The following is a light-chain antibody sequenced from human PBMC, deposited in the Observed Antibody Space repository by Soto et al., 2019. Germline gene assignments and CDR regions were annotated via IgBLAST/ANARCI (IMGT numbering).Light chain of an antibody. CDR3: QQRSNWPT. J-gene: IGKJ3*01. V-gene: IGKV3-11*01. CDR1: QSVSSY. CDR2: DAS. Sequence: EIVLTQSPATLSLSPGERATLSCRASQSVSSYLAWYPQKPGQAPRLLIYDASNRATGIPARFSGSGSGTDFTLTIRSLEPEDFAVYYCQQRSNWPTFGPGTKVDLK.